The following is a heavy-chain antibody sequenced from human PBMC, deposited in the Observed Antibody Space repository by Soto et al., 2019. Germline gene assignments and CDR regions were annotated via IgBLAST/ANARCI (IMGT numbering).Heavy chain of an antibody. J-gene: IGHJ4*02. V-gene: IGHV1-69*02. D-gene: IGHD3-10*01. CDR3: SSSYGSGYRAFDY. CDR2: GNPIVSVS. CDR1: GDTFNFYS. Sequence: QVQLVQSGAEVKRPGSSVKVSCKASGDTFNFYSINWVRQAPGLGLEWMGRGNPIVSVSNYAQKFQGRVTMTADKSTSTDYMEPSSLRSEDTAIYFCSSSYGSGYRAFDYWGQGALVTVSS.